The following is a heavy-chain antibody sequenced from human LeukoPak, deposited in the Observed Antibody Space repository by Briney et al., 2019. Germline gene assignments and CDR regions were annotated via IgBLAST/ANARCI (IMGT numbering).Heavy chain of an antibody. CDR1: GFTFSSYR. Sequence: GGSLRLSCAASGFTFSSYRMNWVRQAPGKGLEWVSSISSSSSYIYYADSVKGRFTISRDNAKNSLYLQMNSLRAEDTAVYYCARGRFSGSSDFDYWGQATLVTVSS. CDR3: ARGRFSGSSDFDY. D-gene: IGHD1-26*01. V-gene: IGHV3-21*01. J-gene: IGHJ4*02. CDR2: ISSSSSYI.